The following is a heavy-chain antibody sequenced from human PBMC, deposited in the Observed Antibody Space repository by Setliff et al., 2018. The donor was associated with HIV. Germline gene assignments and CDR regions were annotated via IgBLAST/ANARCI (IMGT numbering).Heavy chain of an antibody. CDR3: ASRGIVVVTMSMPDEFFVH. CDR1: GGSINSDNYY. Sequence: SETLSLTCSVSGGSINSDNYYWGWIRQAPGKGLEWIGSIYYSGTTYCNPSLRGRVTISVDRSRNQFSLTLNSVTAADTATYYCASRGIVVVTMSMPDEFFVHWGHGTLVTVSS. J-gene: IGHJ1*01. CDR2: IYYSGTT. D-gene: IGHD2-21*02. V-gene: IGHV4-39*01.